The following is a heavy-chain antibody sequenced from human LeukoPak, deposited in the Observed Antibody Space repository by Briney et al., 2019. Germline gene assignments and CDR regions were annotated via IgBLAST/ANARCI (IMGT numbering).Heavy chain of an antibody. Sequence: PWGSLRLSCAASGFTFSSYAMHWVRQAPGKGLEWVAVISYDGSNKYYADSVKGRFTIYRDNSKNTLYLQMNSLRAEDTAVYYCAELGITMIGGVWGKGTTVTISS. V-gene: IGHV3-30*04. D-gene: IGHD3-10*02. J-gene: IGHJ6*04. CDR3: AELGITMIGGV. CDR2: ISYDGSNK. CDR1: GFTFSSYA.